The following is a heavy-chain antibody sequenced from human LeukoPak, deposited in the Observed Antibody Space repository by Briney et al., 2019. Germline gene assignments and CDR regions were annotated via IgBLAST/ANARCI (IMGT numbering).Heavy chain of an antibody. D-gene: IGHD3-16*02. CDR3: ARGAPKLYGYVWGSYRYTFDY. CDR1: GGSFSGYY. V-gene: IGHV4-34*01. Sequence: PSETLSLTCAVYGGSFSGYYWSWIRQPPGKGLEWIGEINHSGSTNYNPSLKSRVTISVDTSKNQFSLKLSSVTAADTAVYYCARGAPKLYGYVWGSYRYTFDYWGQGTLVTVSS. CDR2: INHSGST. J-gene: IGHJ4*02.